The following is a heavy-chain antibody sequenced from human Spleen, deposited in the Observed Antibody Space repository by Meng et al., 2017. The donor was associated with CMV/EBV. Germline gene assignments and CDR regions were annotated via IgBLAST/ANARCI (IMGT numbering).Heavy chain of an antibody. Sequence: LTCTVSGGSIGDNNWWTWVRQTPRKGLEWIGEIYRSGTTNYHPSLKSRVTLSLDKSKNHFSLKLRSVTAADTARYYCARDSGNYFDYWGQGTLVTVSS. CDR3: ARDSGNYFDY. D-gene: IGHD1-26*01. CDR1: GGSIGDNNW. CDR2: IYRSGTT. V-gene: IGHV4-4*02. J-gene: IGHJ4*02.